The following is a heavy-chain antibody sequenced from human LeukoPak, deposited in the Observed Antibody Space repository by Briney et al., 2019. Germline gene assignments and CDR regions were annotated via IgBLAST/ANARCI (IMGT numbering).Heavy chain of an antibody. J-gene: IGHJ4*02. V-gene: IGHV4-34*01. CDR2: INHSGST. D-gene: IGHD3-10*01. CDR3: ARGRRRFGELPHFDY. CDR1: GGSFSGYY. Sequence: PSETLSLTCAVYGGSFSGYYWSWIRQPPGKGLEWIGEINHSGSTNCNPSLKSRVTISVDTSKNQFSLKVSSVTAADTAVYYCARGRRRFGELPHFDYWGQGTLVTVSS.